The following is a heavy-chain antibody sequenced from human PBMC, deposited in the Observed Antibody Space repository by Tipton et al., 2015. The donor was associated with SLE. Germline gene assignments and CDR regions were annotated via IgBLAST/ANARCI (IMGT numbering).Heavy chain of an antibody. Sequence: TLSLTCAVYGGSFSGYYWSWIRQPPGKGLEWIGEINHSGSTNYNPSLKSRVTISVDTSKNQFSLKLSSVTAADTAVYYCVRGLGGCSSTSCQTYYYYGMDVWGQGTTVTVSS. CDR2: INHSGST. D-gene: IGHD2-2*01. J-gene: IGHJ6*02. CDR1: GGSFSGYY. V-gene: IGHV4-34*01. CDR3: VRGLGGCSSTSCQTYYYYGMDV.